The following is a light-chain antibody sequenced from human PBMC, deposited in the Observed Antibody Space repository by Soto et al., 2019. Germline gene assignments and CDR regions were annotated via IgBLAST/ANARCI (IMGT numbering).Light chain of an antibody. CDR3: CSYAGSYTWV. V-gene: IGLV2-11*01. Sequence: QSALTQPRSVSGSPGQSVTISCTGTSSDVGGYNFVSWHQQHPGKAPKLMIYDVSKRPSGVPDRFSGSKSGNTASLTISGLHAEDEADYYCCSYAGSYTWVFGNGTKLTVL. J-gene: IGLJ1*01. CDR2: DVS. CDR1: SSDVGGYNF.